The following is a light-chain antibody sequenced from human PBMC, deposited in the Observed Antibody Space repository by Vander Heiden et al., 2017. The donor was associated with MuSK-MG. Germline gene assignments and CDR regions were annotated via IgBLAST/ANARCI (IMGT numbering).Light chain of an antibody. CDR3: QQYYSGSHT. V-gene: IGKV4-1*01. CDR1: QSVLYNSNNKNY. J-gene: IGKJ2*01. CDR2: WAS. Sequence: DIVMTQSPDSLAVSLGGRATISCKSSQSVLYNSNNKNYLAWYQQRPGQPPQLLISWASTRESGVPDRFSGSGSGTDFTLTISRLQAEDVAIYYCQQYYSGSHTFGRGTKLEI.